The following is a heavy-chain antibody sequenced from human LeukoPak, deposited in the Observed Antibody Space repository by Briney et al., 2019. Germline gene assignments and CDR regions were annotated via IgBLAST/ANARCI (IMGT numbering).Heavy chain of an antibody. CDR2: ISSSGSTI. V-gene: IGHV3-48*03. Sequence: PGGSLRLSCAASGFTFSSYEMIWVRQAPGKGLEWVSYISSSGSTIYYADSVKGRFTISRDNAKNSLYLQMNSLRAEDTAVYYCASDSYGYSTWFDPWGQGTLVTVSS. CDR3: ASDSYGYSTWFDP. CDR1: GFTFSSYE. D-gene: IGHD5-18*01. J-gene: IGHJ5*02.